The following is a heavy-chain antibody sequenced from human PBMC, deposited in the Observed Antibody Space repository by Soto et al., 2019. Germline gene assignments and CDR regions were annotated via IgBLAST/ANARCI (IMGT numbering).Heavy chain of an antibody. Sequence: EVQLVESGGGLVQPGGSLRLSCAASGFTFSSYWMHWVRQAPGKGLVWVSRINSDGSSISYADSVKGRFTISRDNAKNTLYLQMNSLRAEDTAVYYCARDYVWGSYRYTTFDYWGQGTLVTVSS. CDR2: INSDGSSI. CDR1: GFTFSSYW. D-gene: IGHD3-16*02. CDR3: ARDYVWGSYRYTTFDY. V-gene: IGHV3-74*01. J-gene: IGHJ4*02.